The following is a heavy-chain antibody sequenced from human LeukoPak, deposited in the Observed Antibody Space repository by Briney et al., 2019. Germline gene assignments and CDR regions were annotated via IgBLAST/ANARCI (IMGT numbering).Heavy chain of an antibody. CDR3: AREATTYYDYVWGSYRSGWFDP. J-gene: IGHJ5*02. CDR2: INPNSGGT. D-gene: IGHD3-16*02. V-gene: IGHV1-2*02. CDR1: GYTFTSYG. Sequence: ASVKVSCKASGYTFTSYGISWVRQAPGQGLEWMGWINPNSGGTNYAQKFQGRVTMTRDTSISTAYMELSRLRSGDTAVYYCAREATTYYDYVWGSYRSGWFDPWGQGTLVTVSS.